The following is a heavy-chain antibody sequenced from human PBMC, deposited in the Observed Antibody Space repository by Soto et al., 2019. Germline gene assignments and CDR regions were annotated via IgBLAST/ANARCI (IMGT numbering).Heavy chain of an antibody. CDR3: AKYGAHTSGWFDAFDI. V-gene: IGHV3-30*18. CDR1: GFTFSSYG. CDR2: IAYDGNNE. D-gene: IGHD6-19*01. J-gene: IGHJ3*02. Sequence: QVRLVESGGGVVQPGRSLRLSCAASGFTFSSYGMHWVRQAPGKGLEWVAVIAYDGNNEYYADSVKGRFTISRDNSKNTLYLQMDSLRAEDTAVYYCAKYGAHTSGWFDAFDIWGQGTMVAVSS.